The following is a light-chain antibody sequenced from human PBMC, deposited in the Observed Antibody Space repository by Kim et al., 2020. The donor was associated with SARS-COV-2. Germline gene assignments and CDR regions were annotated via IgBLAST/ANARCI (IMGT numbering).Light chain of an antibody. V-gene: IGKV1-39*01. CDR1: HNIITN. J-gene: IGKJ5*01. CDR3: QQSYNTPIT. Sequence: AAVGDRVPITYRAGHNIITNLNWYQQKPGKAPKLLIYAASSLQSGVPSRFSGSGSGTDFTLTISSLQPEDFATYYCQQSYNTPITFGQGTRLEIK. CDR2: AAS.